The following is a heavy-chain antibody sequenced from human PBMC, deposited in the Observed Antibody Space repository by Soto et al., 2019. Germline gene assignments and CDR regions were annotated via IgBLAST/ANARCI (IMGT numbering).Heavy chain of an antibody. CDR1: GFTFSSYA. CDR2: ISYDGSNK. CDR3: AKWDTHGIIPPTVGGNYYYYDIDV. V-gene: IGHV3-30-3*02. Sequence: PGGSLRLSCAASGFTFSSYAMHWVRQAPGKGLEWVAVISYDGSNKYYADSVKGRFTVSRDNSKNTLYLQMHSLRAEDAAIFYCAKWDTHGIIPPTVGGNYYYYDIDVWGQGTRVTVSS. D-gene: IGHD5-18*01. J-gene: IGHJ6*02.